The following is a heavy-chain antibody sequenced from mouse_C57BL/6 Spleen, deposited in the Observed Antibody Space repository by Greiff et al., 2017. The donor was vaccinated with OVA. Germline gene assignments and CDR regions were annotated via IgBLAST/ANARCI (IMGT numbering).Heavy chain of an antibody. V-gene: IGHV1-39*01. CDR1: GYSFTDYN. CDR2: INPNYGTT. Sequence: LMESGPELVKPGASVKISCKASGYSFTDYNMNWVKQSNGKSLEWIGVINPNYGTTSYNQKFKGKATLTVDQSSSTAYMQLSSLTSEDSAVYYCARNYYGSRGGFAYWGQGTLVTVSA. CDR3: ARNYYGSRGGFAY. D-gene: IGHD1-1*01. J-gene: IGHJ3*01.